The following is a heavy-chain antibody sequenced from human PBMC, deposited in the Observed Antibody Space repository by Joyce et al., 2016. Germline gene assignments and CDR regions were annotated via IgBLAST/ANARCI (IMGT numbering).Heavy chain of an antibody. J-gene: IGHJ3*02. V-gene: IGHV3-48*01. CDR2: IRSSTTT. CDR1: GFTFNTYT. D-gene: IGHD3-22*01. CDR3: ARDDKYAFDI. Sequence: EVQLVESGGGLVQPGGSLRLACAASGFTFNTYTFNWVRQAPGRGLEWISYIRSSTTTWYADSVKGRFTISRDDAKTSLYLQMNSLRAEDTAVYYCARDDKYAFDIWGQGTMITVSS.